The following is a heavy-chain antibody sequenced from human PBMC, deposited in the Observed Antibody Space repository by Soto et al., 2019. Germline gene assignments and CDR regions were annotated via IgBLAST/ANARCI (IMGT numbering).Heavy chain of an antibody. CDR3: AKVGFSFDY. J-gene: IGHJ4*02. D-gene: IGHD3-10*01. CDR2: ISSSGGLT. V-gene: IGHV3-23*01. Sequence: EVQLLESGGRLVLPGGSLRLSCAASGFTFTSSAMNWVRRAPGKGLEWVSGISSSGGLTYYADSVKGRFSISRDNSKNTLYLQMNSLRAEDTAVYYCAKVGFSFDYWGQGTLVTVSS. CDR1: GFTFTSSA.